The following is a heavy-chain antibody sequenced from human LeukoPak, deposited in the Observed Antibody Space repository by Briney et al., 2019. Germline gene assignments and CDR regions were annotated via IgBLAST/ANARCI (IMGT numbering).Heavy chain of an antibody. Sequence: GESLKISCKGSGYSFTSYWIGWVRQMPGKRLEWMGIIYPDDSDTKYSPSFQGQVTISADKSISTAYLQWSGLKASDTAMYYCARLAFCTNAVCFSNYYYSMDVWGRGTTVTVSS. CDR2: IYPDDSDT. V-gene: IGHV5-51*01. CDR1: GYSFTSYW. CDR3: ARLAFCTNAVCFSNYYYSMDV. D-gene: IGHD2-8*01. J-gene: IGHJ6*03.